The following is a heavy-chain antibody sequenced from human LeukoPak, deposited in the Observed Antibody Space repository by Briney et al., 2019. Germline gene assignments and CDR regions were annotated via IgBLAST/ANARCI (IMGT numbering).Heavy chain of an antibody. Sequence: RASVKVPCKASGYTFTGYYMHWVRQAPGQGLEWMGWINPNSGGTNYAQKFQGWVTMTRDTSISTAYMELSRLRSDDTAVYYCAVGGLLWFGEFHQPSFDYWGQGTLVTVSS. J-gene: IGHJ4*02. CDR2: INPNSGGT. D-gene: IGHD3-10*01. CDR3: AVGGLLWFGEFHQPSFDY. CDR1: GYTFTGYY. V-gene: IGHV1-2*04.